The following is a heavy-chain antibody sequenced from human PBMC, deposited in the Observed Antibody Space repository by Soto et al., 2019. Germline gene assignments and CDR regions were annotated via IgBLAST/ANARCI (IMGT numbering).Heavy chain of an antibody. V-gene: IGHV5-51*01. Sequence: PGESLKISCKGSGYSFTSYWIGWVRQMPGKGLEWMGFIYPGDSDTRYSPSFQGQVTISADKSISTAYLQWSSLKASDTAMYYCARVPSIAAAGFHFDYWGQGTLVNVSS. CDR2: IYPGDSDT. J-gene: IGHJ4*02. CDR3: ARVPSIAAAGFHFDY. D-gene: IGHD6-13*01. CDR1: GYSFTSYW.